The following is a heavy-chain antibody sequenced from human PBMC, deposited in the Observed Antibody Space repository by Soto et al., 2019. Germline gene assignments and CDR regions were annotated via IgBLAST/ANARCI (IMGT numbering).Heavy chain of an antibody. CDR1: GFSFTSYS. CDR2: INAGRGKT. J-gene: IGHJ4*02. Sequence: QGQPVQSGAEVKKPGASVKVSCGTSGFSFTSYSFHWVRQAPAQGLQWMGWINAGRGKTKYSQQFQGRVTFTWDTSANTVYMELSRLTSEDTSVFYCARWIDNGYFDYWGQGTLVTVSA. D-gene: IGHD4-17*01. V-gene: IGHV1-3*01. CDR3: ARWIDNGYFDY.